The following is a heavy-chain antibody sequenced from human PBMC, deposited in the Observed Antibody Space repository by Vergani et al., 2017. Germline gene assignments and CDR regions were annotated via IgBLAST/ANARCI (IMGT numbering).Heavy chain of an antibody. D-gene: IGHD6-13*01. CDR1: GGSISSGDYY. CDR2: IYYSGST. V-gene: IGHV4-30-4*08. CDR3: AREGFGEVAAAGTYDY. J-gene: IGHJ4*02. Sequence: QVQLQESGPGLVKPSQTLSLTCTVSGGSISSGDYYWSWIRQPPGKGLEWIGYIYYSGSTYYNPSLKSRVTISVDTSKNQFSLKLGSVTAADTAVYYCAREGFGEVAAAGTYDYWGQGTLVTVSS.